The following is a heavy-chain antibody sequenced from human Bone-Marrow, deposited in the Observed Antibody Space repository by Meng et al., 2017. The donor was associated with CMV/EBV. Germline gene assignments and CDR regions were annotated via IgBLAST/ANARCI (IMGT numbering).Heavy chain of an antibody. CDR3: AREELGYCSSTSCYWFDY. CDR1: GFTFSSYA. J-gene: IGHJ4*02. V-gene: IGHV3-30*04. CDR2: ISYDGSNK. Sequence: GGSLRLSCAAPGFTFSSYAMHWVRQAPGKGSEWVAVISYDGSNKYYADSVKGRFTISRDNSKNTLYLQMNSLRAEDTAVYYCAREELGYCSSTSCYWFDYWGQGTLVTVSS. D-gene: IGHD2-2*01.